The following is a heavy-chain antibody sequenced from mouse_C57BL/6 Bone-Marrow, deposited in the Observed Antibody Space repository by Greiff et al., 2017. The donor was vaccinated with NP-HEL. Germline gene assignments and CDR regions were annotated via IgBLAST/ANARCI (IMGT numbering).Heavy chain of an antibody. CDR2: IYPRSGNT. J-gene: IGHJ2*01. CDR1: GYTFTSYG. Sequence: VHLVESGAELARPGASVKLSCKASGYTFTSYGISWVKQRTGQGLEWIGEIYPRSGNTYYNEKFKGKATLTADKSSSTAYMELRSLTSEDSAVYFCARSTTVVSYYFDYWGQGTTLTVSS. V-gene: IGHV1-81*01. D-gene: IGHD1-1*01. CDR3: ARSTTVVSYYFDY.